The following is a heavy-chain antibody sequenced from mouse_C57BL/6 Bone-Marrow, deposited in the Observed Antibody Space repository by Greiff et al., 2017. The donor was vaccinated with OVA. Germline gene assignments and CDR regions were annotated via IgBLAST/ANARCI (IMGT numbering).Heavy chain of an antibody. D-gene: IGHD4-1*01. J-gene: IGHJ2*01. V-gene: IGHV1-50*01. CDR1: GYTFTSYW. CDR3: ARGVSWTLAATWEDY. CDR2: IDPSDIYT. Sequence: VQLQQPGAELVKPGASVKLSCKASGYTFTSYWMQWVKQRPGQGLEWIGEIDPSDIYTNYNQKFKGKATLTVDTSSSTAYMQLSSLTSEDSAVYYCARGVSWTLAATWEDYWGQGTTLTVSS.